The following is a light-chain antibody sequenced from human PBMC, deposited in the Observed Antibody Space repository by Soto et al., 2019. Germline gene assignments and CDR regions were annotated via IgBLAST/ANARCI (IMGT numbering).Light chain of an antibody. CDR1: SGDIGAYNY. V-gene: IGLV2-14*01. Sequence: QSVLTQPPSASGSPGQSVTISCTGTSGDIGAYNYVSWYQQLPDKAPKLIIYEVSNRPSGVSNRFSGSKSGNTASLTISGLQAEDEADYYCSSYTSSSTPYVVFGGGTKLTVL. CDR3: SSYTSSSTPYVV. J-gene: IGLJ2*01. CDR2: EVS.